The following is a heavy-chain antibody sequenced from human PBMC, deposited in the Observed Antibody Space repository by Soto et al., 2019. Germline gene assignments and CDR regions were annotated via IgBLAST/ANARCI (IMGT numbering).Heavy chain of an antibody. V-gene: IGHV1-3*01. CDR2: INAGNGNT. CDR3: ASSKAMVTTYGDY. D-gene: IGHD5-18*01. CDR1: GYTFTSYA. J-gene: IGHJ4*02. Sequence: ASVKVSCKASGYTFTSYAMHWVRQAPGQRLEWMGWINAGNGNTKYSQKFQGRVTITRDTSASTAYMELSSLRSEDTAVHYCASSKAMVTTYGDYWGQGTLVTVSS.